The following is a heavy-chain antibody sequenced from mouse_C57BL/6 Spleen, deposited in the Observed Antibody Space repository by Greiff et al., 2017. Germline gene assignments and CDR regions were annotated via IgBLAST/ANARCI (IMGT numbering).Heavy chain of an antibody. CDR1: GYTFTDYY. V-gene: IGHV1-26*01. J-gene: IGHJ3*01. CDR2: INPNNGGT. D-gene: IGHD1-1*01. CDR3: ARGGYYYGSSLAY. Sequence: EVQLQQSGPELVKPGASVKISCKASGYTFTDYYMNWVKQSHGKSLEWIGDINPNNGGTSYNQKFKGKATLTVDKSSSTAYMELRSLTSEDSAVYYCARGGYYYGSSLAYWGQGTLVTVSA.